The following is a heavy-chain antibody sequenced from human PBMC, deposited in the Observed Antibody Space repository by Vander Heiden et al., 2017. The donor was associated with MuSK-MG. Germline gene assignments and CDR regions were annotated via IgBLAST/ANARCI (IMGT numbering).Heavy chain of an antibody. V-gene: IGHV4-39*07. CDR2: IYYSGST. Sequence: QPQLQESGPGLVKPSENRSRTCTVSGGASSSRSYYGGWIRQPPGKGLAWIGSIYYSGSTYYNPSLKSRVTISVDTSKNQFSLKLSSVTAADTAVYYCARDWPPFPTYYYDPNWFDPWGQGTLVTVSS. CDR3: ARDWPPFPTYYYDPNWFDP. D-gene: IGHD3-22*01. CDR1: GGASSSRSYY. J-gene: IGHJ5*02.